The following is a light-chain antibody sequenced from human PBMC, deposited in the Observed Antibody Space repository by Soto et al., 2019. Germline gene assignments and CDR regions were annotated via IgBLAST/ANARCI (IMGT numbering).Light chain of an antibody. CDR3: SSYTTSSTLV. J-gene: IGLJ2*01. CDR2: DVS. V-gene: IGLV2-14*01. Sequence: QSALTQPASVSGSPGQSITISCSGTSSDVGGYNYVSWYQQHPGKAPKLMIYDVSYRPSGVSNRFSGSKSGNTASLTISGLQAEDEAEYYCSSYTTSSTLVFGGGTQLTVL. CDR1: SSDVGGYNY.